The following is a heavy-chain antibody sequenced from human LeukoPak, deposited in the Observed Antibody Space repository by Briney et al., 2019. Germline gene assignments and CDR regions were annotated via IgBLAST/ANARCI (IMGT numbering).Heavy chain of an antibody. CDR3: ARPYSGTYYVFDY. V-gene: IGHV1-46*03. Sequence: ASVKVSCKASGYTFTSYYMHWVRQAPGQGLEWVGIINPSDSSTNYAQKFQGRVTMTRDTSTSTVYMELSSLRSEDTAVYYCARPYSGTYYVFDYWGQGTRVTVSS. CDR2: INPSDSST. D-gene: IGHD1-26*01. J-gene: IGHJ4*02. CDR1: GYTFTSYY.